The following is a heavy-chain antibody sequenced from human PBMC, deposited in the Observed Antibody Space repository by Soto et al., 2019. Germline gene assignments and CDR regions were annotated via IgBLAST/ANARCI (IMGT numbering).Heavy chain of an antibody. CDR1: GFTFSSYS. J-gene: IGHJ6*02. CDR2: ISSSSSTI. CDR3: XXXXXXXXXXXXXXXXXXXXX. Sequence: EVQLVESGGDLVQPGGSLRLSCAASGFTFSSYSMNWVRQAPGKGLEWVSYISSSSSTIYYADSVKGRFTISRDNAKNSLXXQMXXXXXXXXXXXXXXXXXXXXXXXXXXXXXXXXXXWGQGTTVTVSS. V-gene: IGHV3-48*01.